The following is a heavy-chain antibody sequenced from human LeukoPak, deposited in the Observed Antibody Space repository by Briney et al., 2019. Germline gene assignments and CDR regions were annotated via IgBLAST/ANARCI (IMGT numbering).Heavy chain of an antibody. CDR2: ISSSSSTI. J-gene: IGHJ4*02. CDR1: GFTFSSYW. CDR3: ARVVVRGDDY. V-gene: IGHV3-48*01. Sequence: PGGSLRLSCAASGFTFSSYWMNWVRQAPGKGLEWVSYISSSSSTIYYADSVKGRFTISRDNAKNSLYLQMNSLRAEDTAVYYCARVVVRGDDYWGQGTLVTVSS. D-gene: IGHD3-10*02.